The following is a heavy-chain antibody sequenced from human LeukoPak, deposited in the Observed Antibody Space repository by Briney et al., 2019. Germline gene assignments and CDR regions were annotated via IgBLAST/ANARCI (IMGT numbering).Heavy chain of an antibody. V-gene: IGHV1-2*06. CDR1: GYTFTGYY. D-gene: IGHD3-3*01. CDR2: INPNSGGT. J-gene: IGHJ4*02. CDR3: ARAQSRGFGVVIKGRYYFDY. Sequence: GASVKVSCTASGYTFTGYYMHWVRQAPGQGLEWMGRINPNSGGTNYAQKFQGRVTMTRDTSISTAYMELSRLRSDDTAVYYCARAQSRGFGVVIKGRYYFDYWGQGTLVTVSS.